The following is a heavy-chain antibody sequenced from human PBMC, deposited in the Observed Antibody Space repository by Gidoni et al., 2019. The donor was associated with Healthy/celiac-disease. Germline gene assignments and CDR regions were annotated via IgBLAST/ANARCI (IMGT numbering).Heavy chain of an antibody. Sequence: PGKGLEWMGRIDPSDSYTNYSPSFQGHVTISADKSNSTAYLQWSSLKASDTAMYYCARYGNRGMDVWGQGTTVTVSS. D-gene: IGHD1-26*01. V-gene: IGHV5-10-1*01. CDR3: ARYGNRGMDV. J-gene: IGHJ6*02. CDR2: IDPSDSYT.